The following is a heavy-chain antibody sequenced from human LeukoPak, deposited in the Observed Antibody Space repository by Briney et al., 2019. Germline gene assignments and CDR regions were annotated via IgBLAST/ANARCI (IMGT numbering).Heavy chain of an antibody. CDR1: GGTFSSYA. V-gene: IGHV1-69*04. D-gene: IGHD6-13*01. Sequence: SVKVSCKASGGTFSSYAISWVRQAPGQGLEWMGRIIPILGIANYAQKFQGRVTITADKSTSTAYMELSSLRSEDTAVYYCAREAAAGILFLDYWGQGTPVTVSS. J-gene: IGHJ4*02. CDR2: IIPILGIA. CDR3: AREAAAGILFLDY.